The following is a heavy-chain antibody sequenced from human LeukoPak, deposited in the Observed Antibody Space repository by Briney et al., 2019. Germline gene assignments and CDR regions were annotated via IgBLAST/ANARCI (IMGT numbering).Heavy chain of an antibody. CDR3: AKVNFRFRAYYYGSGSPLGHFDY. J-gene: IGHJ4*02. CDR1: GFTFSSYA. D-gene: IGHD3-10*01. V-gene: IGHV3-23*01. Sequence: PGGSLRLSCAASGFTFSSYAMSWVRQAPGKGLEWVSAISGSGGSTYYADSVKGRFTISRDNSKNTLYLQMNSLRAEDTAVYYCAKVNFRFRAYYYGSGSPLGHFDYWGQGTLVTVSS. CDR2: ISGSGGST.